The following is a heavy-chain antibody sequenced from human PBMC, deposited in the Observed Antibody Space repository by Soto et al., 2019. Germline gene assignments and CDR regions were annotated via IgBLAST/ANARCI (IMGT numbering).Heavy chain of an antibody. Sequence: ASVKVSCKASGYTFTSYAMHWVRQAPGQRLEWMGWINAGNGNTKYSQKFQGRVTITRDTSASTAYMELSSLRSEDTAVYYCARDLNGRYYYYMDVWGKGPTVTVSS. CDR2: INAGNGNT. CDR3: ARDLNGRYYYYMDV. CDR1: GYTFTSYA. V-gene: IGHV1-3*01. J-gene: IGHJ6*03.